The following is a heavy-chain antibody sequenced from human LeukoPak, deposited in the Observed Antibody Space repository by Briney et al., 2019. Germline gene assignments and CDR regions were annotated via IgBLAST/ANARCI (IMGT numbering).Heavy chain of an antibody. Sequence: PSETLSLTCTVSGGSISSYYWSWIRQPPGKGLEWIGFVHYSGSTHCNPSLKSRVTISVDTSKNQVSLKLSSVTAADTAVYFCARGPYSYDSSGAFDIWGQGTMVTVSS. CDR1: GGSISSYY. D-gene: IGHD3-22*01. CDR3: ARGPYSYDSSGAFDI. J-gene: IGHJ3*02. V-gene: IGHV4-59*12. CDR2: VHYSGST.